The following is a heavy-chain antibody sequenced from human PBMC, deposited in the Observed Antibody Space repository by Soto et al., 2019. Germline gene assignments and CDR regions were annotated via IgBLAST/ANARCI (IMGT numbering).Heavy chain of an antibody. V-gene: IGHV1-24*01. CDR3: ATDLGRDCSGGSCYSKSFDY. D-gene: IGHD2-15*01. J-gene: IGHJ4*02. CDR2: FDPEDGET. CDR1: GYTLTELS. Sequence: ASVKVSCKVSGYTLTELSMHWVRQAPGKGLEWMGGFDPEDGETIYAQKFQGRVTMTEDTSTDTAYMGLSSLRSEDTAVYYCATDLGRDCSGGSCYSKSFDYWGQGTLVTVSS.